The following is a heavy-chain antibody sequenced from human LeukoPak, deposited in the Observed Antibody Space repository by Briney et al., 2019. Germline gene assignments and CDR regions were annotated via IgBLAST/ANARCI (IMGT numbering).Heavy chain of an antibody. CDR1: GDSISSRTYY. CDR3: ARGAPHYYDSSGYY. D-gene: IGHD3-22*01. Sequence: SETLSLTCTVSGDSISSRTYYWAWIRRPPGKGLEWIGSICYSGITYYNPSLKSRVTISVDTSKNQFSLKLSSVTAADTAVYYCARGAPHYYDSSGYYWGQGTLVTVSS. CDR2: ICYSGIT. J-gene: IGHJ4*02. V-gene: IGHV4-39*07.